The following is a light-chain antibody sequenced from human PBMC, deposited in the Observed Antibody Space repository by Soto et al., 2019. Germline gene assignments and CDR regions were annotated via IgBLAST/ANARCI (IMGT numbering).Light chain of an antibody. J-gene: IGKJ2*01. CDR1: QDIRKD. Sequence: AIQMTQSPSSLSASVGDRVTITCRASQDIRKDLGWYQQKPGKAPKSLVYGASTLQSGVPSRFSGSGSGTDFTLTISSLQPEDFAAYYCLQDYSYPFTFGQGTKLGSN. CDR2: GAS. CDR3: LQDYSYPFT. V-gene: IGKV1-6*01.